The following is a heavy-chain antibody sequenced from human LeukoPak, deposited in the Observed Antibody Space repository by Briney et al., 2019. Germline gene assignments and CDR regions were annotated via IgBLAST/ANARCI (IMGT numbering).Heavy chain of an antibody. CDR1: GFTFSDYY. D-gene: IGHD1-26*01. CDR2: ISSSTGYT. Sequence: GGSLRLSCAASGFTFSDYYMSWIRQAPGRRLEWISYISSSTGYTSYADSVKDRFTISRDNAKNSLYLQMNSLRAEDTAVYYCARDESVGATLDYWGQGTLVTVSS. J-gene: IGHJ4*02. V-gene: IGHV3-11*05. CDR3: ARDESVGATLDY.